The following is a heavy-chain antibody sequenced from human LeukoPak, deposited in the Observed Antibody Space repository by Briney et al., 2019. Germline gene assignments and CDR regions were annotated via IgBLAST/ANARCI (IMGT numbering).Heavy chain of an antibody. V-gene: IGHV3-15*01. CDR1: GFTCSNAW. CDR3: TTGNSY. CDR2: IKRKTDGGTT. J-gene: IGHJ4*02. Sequence: GGSLRLSCAASGFTCSNAWMSWVRQAPGKGLEWVGRIKRKTDGGTTDYAAPVKGRFAILRDDSKNTLYLQMNSLKTEDTAVYYCTTGNSYWGQGTLVTVSS.